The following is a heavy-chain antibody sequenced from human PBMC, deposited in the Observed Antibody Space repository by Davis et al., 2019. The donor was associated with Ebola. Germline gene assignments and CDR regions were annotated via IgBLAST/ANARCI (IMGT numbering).Heavy chain of an antibody. J-gene: IGHJ3*02. V-gene: IGHV1-18*01. D-gene: IGHD3-10*01. CDR2: ISAYNGNT. CDR3: AQRSMVQGSRVRHDAFDI. Sequence: ASVTVSCKASGYTFTSYGISWVRQAPGQGLEWMGWISAYNGNTNYAQKLQGRVTMTTDTSTSTAYMELRSLRSDDTAVYYCAQRSMVQGSRVRHDAFDIWGQGTMVTVSS. CDR1: GYTFTSYG.